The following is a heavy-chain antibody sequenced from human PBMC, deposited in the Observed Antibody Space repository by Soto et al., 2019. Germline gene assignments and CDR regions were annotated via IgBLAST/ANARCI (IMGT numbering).Heavy chain of an antibody. CDR2: INHSGSA. Sequence: PSETLSLTCAVYGGSFSGYYWSLIRQPPGKGLEWIGEINHSGSANYNPSLKSRVTISVDTSKNKFSLKLSSVTAADTAVYYCASTPGYRPIFGVVIPRSWFDPWGQGTRVTVSS. J-gene: IGHJ5*02. D-gene: IGHD3-3*01. CDR1: GGSFSGYY. V-gene: IGHV4-34*01. CDR3: ASTPGYRPIFGVVIPRSWFDP.